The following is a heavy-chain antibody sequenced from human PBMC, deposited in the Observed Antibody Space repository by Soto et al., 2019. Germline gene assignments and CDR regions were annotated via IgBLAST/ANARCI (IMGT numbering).Heavy chain of an antibody. CDR2: ISYDGSNK. V-gene: IGHV3-30*03. D-gene: IGHD6-13*01. CDR3: AREYSSSALPKFYYGMDV. J-gene: IGHJ6*02. CDR1: GFTFSSYG. Sequence: PGGSLRLSCAASGFTFSSYGMHWVRQAPGKGLEWVAVISYDGSNKYYADSVKGRFTISRDNSKNTLYLQMNSLRAEDTAVYYCAREYSSSALPKFYYGMDVWGQGTTVTVSS.